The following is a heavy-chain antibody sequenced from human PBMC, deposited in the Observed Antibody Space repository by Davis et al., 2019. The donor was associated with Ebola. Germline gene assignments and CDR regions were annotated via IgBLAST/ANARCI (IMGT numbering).Heavy chain of an antibody. CDR1: GFTFSSYW. D-gene: IGHD6-6*01. CDR2: IKQDGSEK. CDR3: ARDGSYSSSSGDY. J-gene: IGHJ4*02. V-gene: IGHV3-7*01. Sequence: GESLKISCAASGFTFSSYWMHWVRQAPGKGLEWVANIKQDGSEKYYVDSVKGRFTISRDNAKNSLYLQMNSLRAEDTAVYYCARDGSYSSSSGDYWGQGTLVTVSS.